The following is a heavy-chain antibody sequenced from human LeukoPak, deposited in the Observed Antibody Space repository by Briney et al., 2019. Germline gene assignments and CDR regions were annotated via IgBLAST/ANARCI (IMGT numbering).Heavy chain of an antibody. CDR2: IYASGST. CDR3: TRDSGTTGVVRFDP. CDR1: GGSINSYY. D-gene: IGHD4-23*01. Sequence: SETLSLTCTVSGGSINSYYWSWLRQPAERGLEWIGRIYASGSTTYNPSLRSRVAISMDTSKNQFSLRLTSVTAADTAVYYCTRDSGTTGVVRFDPWGQGTLVTVSS. V-gene: IGHV4-4*07. J-gene: IGHJ5*02.